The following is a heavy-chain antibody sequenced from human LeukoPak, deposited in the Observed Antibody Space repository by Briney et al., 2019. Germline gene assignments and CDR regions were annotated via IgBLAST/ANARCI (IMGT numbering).Heavy chain of an antibody. Sequence: PSQTLSLTCTVSGGSISSGSYYWSWIRQPAGKGLEWIGRIYTSGSTNYNPSLKSRVTISVDTSKNQFSLKLSSVTAADTAVYYCARRSGNYWGINYWGQGTLVTVSS. V-gene: IGHV4-61*02. CDR1: GGSISSGSYY. CDR3: ARRSGNYWGINY. D-gene: IGHD1-26*01. CDR2: IYTSGST. J-gene: IGHJ4*02.